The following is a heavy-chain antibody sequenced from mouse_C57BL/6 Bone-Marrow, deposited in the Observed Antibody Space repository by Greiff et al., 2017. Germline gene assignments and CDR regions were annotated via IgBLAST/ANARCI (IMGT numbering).Heavy chain of an antibody. D-gene: IGHD1-1*01. Sequence: QVQLQQSGAELVRPGTSVKMSCKASGYTFTNYWIGWAKQRPGHGLEWIGDIYPGGGYTNYNEKFKGKATLTADKSSSTAYMQFSSLTSEDSAIYYCAREATTVVAHWYFDVWGTGTTVTVSS. CDR3: AREATTVVAHWYFDV. CDR1: GYTFTNYW. J-gene: IGHJ1*03. V-gene: IGHV1-63*01. CDR2: IYPGGGYT.